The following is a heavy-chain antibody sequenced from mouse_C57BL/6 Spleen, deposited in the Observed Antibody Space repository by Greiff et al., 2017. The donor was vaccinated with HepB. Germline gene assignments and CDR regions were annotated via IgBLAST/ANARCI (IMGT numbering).Heavy chain of an antibody. CDR1: GYSITSGYY. J-gene: IGHJ2*01. V-gene: IGHV3-6*01. CDR2: ISYDGSN. CDR3: ARGGYYGSSYYFDY. D-gene: IGHD1-1*01. Sequence: EVQLQESGPGLVKPSQSLSLTCSVPGYSITSGYYWNWIRQFPGNKLEWMGYISYDGSNNYNPSLKNRISITRYTSKNQFFLKLNSVTTEDTATYYCARGGYYGSSYYFDYWGQGTTLTVSS.